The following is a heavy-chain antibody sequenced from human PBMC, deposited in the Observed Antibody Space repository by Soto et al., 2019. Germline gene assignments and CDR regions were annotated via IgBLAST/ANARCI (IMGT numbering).Heavy chain of an antibody. CDR3: ARSDWYFDL. Sequence: QLQLQESGPGLVKPSETLSLTCTVSGGSISTSNYYWGWIRQPPGRGLEWIGSIFYSGSTYYNPSLKSRVTISVDTSKIQFSLKLSSVTAADTAVYYCARSDWYFDLWGRGTLVTVSS. V-gene: IGHV4-39*01. CDR2: IFYSGST. J-gene: IGHJ2*01. CDR1: GGSISTSNYY.